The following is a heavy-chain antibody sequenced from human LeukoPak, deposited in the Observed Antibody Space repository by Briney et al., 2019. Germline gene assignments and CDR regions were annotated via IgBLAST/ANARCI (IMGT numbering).Heavy chain of an antibody. CDR1: GYTFTSYA. V-gene: IGHV1-3*01. D-gene: IGHD4-11*01. J-gene: IGHJ4*02. CDR3: ASTTVTTYGFDY. Sequence: EASVKVSCKASGYTFTSYAMHWVRQAPGQRLEWMGWINAGNGNAKYSQKFQGRVTITRDTSASTAYMELSSLRSEDTAVYYCASTTVTTYGFDYWGQGTLVTVSS. CDR2: INAGNGNA.